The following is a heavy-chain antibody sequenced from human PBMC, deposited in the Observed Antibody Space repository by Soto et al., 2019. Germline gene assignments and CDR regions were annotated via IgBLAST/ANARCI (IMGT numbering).Heavy chain of an antibody. CDR1: GFTFSSYW. V-gene: IGHV3-7*01. J-gene: IGHJ4*02. CDR3: AREGGYSGYDYSPTNDY. Sequence: GGSLRLSCAASGFTFSSYWMSWVRQAPGKGLEWVSNISQDGSETYYVDSVKGRFTISRDNAKNSLYLQMNSLRAEDTAVYYCAREGGYSGYDYSPTNDYWGQGTLVTV. CDR2: ISQDGSET. D-gene: IGHD5-12*01.